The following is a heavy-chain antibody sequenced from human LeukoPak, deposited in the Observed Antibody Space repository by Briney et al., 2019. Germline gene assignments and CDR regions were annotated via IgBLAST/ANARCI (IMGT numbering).Heavy chain of an antibody. V-gene: IGHV1-46*01. D-gene: IGHD2-21*02. Sequence: ASVKVSCKASGYTFTSYYMHWVRQAPGQGLEWMGIINPSGGSTNYAQKFQGRDTMTRDTSTSTVYMELSSLRSEDTAVYYCASLCGGDCYSVPLDAFDIWGQGTMVTVSS. CDR1: GYTFTSYY. J-gene: IGHJ3*02. CDR3: ASLCGGDCYSVPLDAFDI. CDR2: INPSGGST.